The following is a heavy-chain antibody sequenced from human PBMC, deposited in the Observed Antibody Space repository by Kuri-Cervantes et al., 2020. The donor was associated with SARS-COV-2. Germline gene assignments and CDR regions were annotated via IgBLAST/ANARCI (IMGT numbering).Heavy chain of an antibody. CDR3: ASLLLWQQFAH. CDR1: GDSRNNGNW. CDR2: IYHNGNT. D-gene: IGHD5-24*01. V-gene: IGHV4-4*03. J-gene: IGHJ4*02. Sequence: PETLSLTFDVSGDSRNNGNWWTWVRQTPGKGLEWIGEIYHNGNTNYNPSLKSRLTISVDESKNQFSLKLNSVTAADTAVYYCASLLLWQQFAHWGQGILVTVSS.